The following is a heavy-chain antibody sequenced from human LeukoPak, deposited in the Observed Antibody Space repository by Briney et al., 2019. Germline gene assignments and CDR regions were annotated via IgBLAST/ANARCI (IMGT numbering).Heavy chain of an antibody. CDR1: GGSITNAY. CDR3: ARHGYDTGSFLAHFDY. D-gene: IGHD2-8*02. Sequence: SETLSLTCNVSGGSITNAYWSWSWQPPGKGQERIGYIHHSGRTNYNPSLRSRVTMSVDTSRNQFSLTLNSVTASDTAVYYCARHGYDTGSFLAHFDYWGQGTLVTVSS. J-gene: IGHJ4*02. V-gene: IGHV4-59*08. CDR2: IHHSGRT.